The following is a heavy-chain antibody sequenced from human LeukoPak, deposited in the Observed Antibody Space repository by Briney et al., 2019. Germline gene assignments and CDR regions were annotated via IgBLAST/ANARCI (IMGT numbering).Heavy chain of an antibody. V-gene: IGHV1-69*13. CDR2: IIPIFGTA. CDR3: AREVYDILTGYYKAGLCPLDP. CDR1: GGTFISYA. J-gene: IGHJ5*02. D-gene: IGHD3-9*01. Sequence: SVKVSCKASGGTFISYAISWVRQAPGQGLEWMGGIIPIFGTANYAQKFQGRVTITADESTSTAYMELSSLRSEDTAVYYCAREVYDILTGYYKAGLCPLDPWGQGTLVTVSS.